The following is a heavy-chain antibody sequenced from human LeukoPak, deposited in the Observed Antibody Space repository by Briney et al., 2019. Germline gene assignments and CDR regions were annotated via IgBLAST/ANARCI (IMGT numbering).Heavy chain of an antibody. CDR3: ARVRCSSISCYGPLYY. Sequence: ASVKVSCKASGYTFTGYYMHWVRQAPGQGLEWMGWINPNSGDTNYAQKFQGRVTMTRDTSISTAYMELSRLRSEDTAVYYCARVRCSSISCYGPLYYWGQRTLVTASS. CDR2: INPNSGDT. D-gene: IGHD2-2*01. CDR1: GYTFTGYY. V-gene: IGHV1-2*02. J-gene: IGHJ4*02.